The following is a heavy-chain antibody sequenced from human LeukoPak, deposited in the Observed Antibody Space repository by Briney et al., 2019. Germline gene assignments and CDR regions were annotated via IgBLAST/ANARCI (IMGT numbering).Heavy chain of an antibody. CDR1: GFTFSSYG. V-gene: IGHV3-30*03. CDR2: ISYDGSNK. CDR3: ARDPRGALSPWYFDY. Sequence: PGGSLRLSCAASGFTFSSYGMHWVRQAPGKGLEWVAVISYDGSNKYYADSVKGRFTISRDNSKNTLYLQMNSLRAEDTAVYYCARDPRGALSPWYFDYWGQGTLVTVSS. D-gene: IGHD3-10*01. J-gene: IGHJ4*02.